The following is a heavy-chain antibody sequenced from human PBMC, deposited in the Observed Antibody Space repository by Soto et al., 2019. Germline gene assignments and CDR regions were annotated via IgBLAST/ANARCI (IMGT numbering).Heavy chain of an antibody. Sequence: EVQLVESGGGLVQPGGSLRLSCTASGFIVSDTYMTWVGQAPGKGLEWVSVIFNRGDTHYADSVRGRFSLSRDIAANTLHLQMNNLRVEDTAVYYCAREPRYCRGGSCSITGDAFDIWGQGTMVTVSS. CDR3: AREPRYCRGGSCSITGDAFDI. CDR2: IFNRGDT. D-gene: IGHD2-15*01. J-gene: IGHJ3*02. V-gene: IGHV3-66*01. CDR1: GFIVSDTY.